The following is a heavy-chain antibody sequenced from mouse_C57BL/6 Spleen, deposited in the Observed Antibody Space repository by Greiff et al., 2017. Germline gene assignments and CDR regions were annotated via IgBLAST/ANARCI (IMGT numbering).Heavy chain of an antibody. J-gene: IGHJ1*03. CDR2: IHPNSGRT. Sequence: QVQLQQPGAELVKPGASVKLSCKASGYTFTSYWMHWVKQRPGQGLEWIGMIHPNSGRTNYNEKFKSKATLTVDKSSSTAYMQLSSLTSEDSAVYYCARPNWDWYFDVWGTGTTVTVSS. V-gene: IGHV1-64*01. CDR1: GYTFTSYW. D-gene: IGHD4-1*01. CDR3: ARPNWDWYFDV.